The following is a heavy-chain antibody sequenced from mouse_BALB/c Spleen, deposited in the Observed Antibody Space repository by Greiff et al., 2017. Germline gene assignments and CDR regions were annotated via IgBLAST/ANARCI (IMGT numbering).Heavy chain of an antibody. D-gene: IGHD2-4*01. Sequence: DVKLQESGPDLVKPSQSLSLTCTVTGYSITSGYSWHWIRQFPGNKLEWMGYIHYSGSTNYNPSLKSRISITRDTSKNQFFLQLNSVTTEDTATYYCARGGGLRRDYYAMDYWGQGTSVTVSS. CDR3: ARGGGLRRDYYAMDY. CDR2: IHYSGST. V-gene: IGHV3-1*02. J-gene: IGHJ4*01. CDR1: GYSITSGYS.